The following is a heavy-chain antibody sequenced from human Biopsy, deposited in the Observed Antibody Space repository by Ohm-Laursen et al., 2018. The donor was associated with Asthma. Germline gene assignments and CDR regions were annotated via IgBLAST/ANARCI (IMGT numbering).Heavy chain of an antibody. CDR3: AKGDSSGWSHYYFDY. V-gene: IGHV3-53*01. Sequence: SLRLSCAASGFTVSRDHMFWVRQARGKGLEWVSVIYSGGASDTADSVRGRFTISRDLYKNTLYLQMDSLRAEDTAVYYCAKGDSSGWSHYYFDYWGQGTLVTVSS. CDR2: IYSGGAS. J-gene: IGHJ4*02. CDR1: GFTVSRDH. D-gene: IGHD6-19*01.